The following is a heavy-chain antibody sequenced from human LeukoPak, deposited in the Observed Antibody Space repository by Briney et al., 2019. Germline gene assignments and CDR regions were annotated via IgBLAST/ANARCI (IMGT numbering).Heavy chain of an antibody. J-gene: IGHJ4*02. CDR1: GGSISSYY. Sequence: SETLSLTCTVSGGSISSYYWSWIRQPPGKGLEWIGYIYYSGSTNYNPSLKSRVTISVDTSKNQFSLMLSSVTAADTAVYYCARAASSWYIDYWGQGTLVTVSS. D-gene: IGHD6-13*01. CDR3: ARAASSWYIDY. CDR2: IYYSGST. V-gene: IGHV4-59*01.